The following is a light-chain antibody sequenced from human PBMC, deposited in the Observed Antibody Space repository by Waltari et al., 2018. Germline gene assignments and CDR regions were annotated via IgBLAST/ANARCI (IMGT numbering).Light chain of an antibody. V-gene: IGKV3-20*01. CDR3: QHYVRLPVT. CDR2: DAS. CDR1: QSFTRY. J-gene: IGKJ1*01. Sequence: EIVLTQSPGTLSLSPGERATLSCMASQSFTRYLAWYQHKPGQAPRLLIYDASTRAAGIADRFSVSGFGTDFTLTISRLEPEDSAVYYCQHYVRLPVTFGQGTKVEIK.